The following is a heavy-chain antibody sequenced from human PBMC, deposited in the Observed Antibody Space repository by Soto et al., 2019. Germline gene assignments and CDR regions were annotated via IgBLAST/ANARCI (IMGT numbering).Heavy chain of an antibody. CDR3: ASWCRVAYYCYFMDV. Sequence: DVQLVESGGGLVQPGGSLRLSCAASGFTFSRYWMHWVRQAPGKGLVWVSRINSDGSSTYYADSVKGRFTISRDNAKNTLNLEMNSLRAEDTAVYYCASWCRVAYYCYFMDVWGKGTTVTVSS. CDR1: GFTFSRYW. V-gene: IGHV3-74*01. J-gene: IGHJ6*03. CDR2: INSDGSST. D-gene: IGHD2-8*02.